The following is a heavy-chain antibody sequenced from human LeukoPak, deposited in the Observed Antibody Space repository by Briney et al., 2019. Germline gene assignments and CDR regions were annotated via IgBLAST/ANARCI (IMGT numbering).Heavy chain of an antibody. D-gene: IGHD6-19*01. CDR1: GGSISTYY. CDR2: IYYSGSI. J-gene: IGHJ4*02. V-gene: IGHV4-59*08. CDR3: ARGQAVAGTGVDY. Sequence: SETLSLTCTVSGGSISTYYWSWIRHPPGKGLEWIGYIYYSGSINYNPSLKSRVTISVDTSKNQFSLKLSSVTAADTAVYYCARGQAVAGTGVDYWGQGTLVTVSS.